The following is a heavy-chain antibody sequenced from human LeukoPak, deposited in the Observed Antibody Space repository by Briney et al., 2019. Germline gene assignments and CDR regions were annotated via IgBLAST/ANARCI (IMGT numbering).Heavy chain of an antibody. Sequence: ASVKVSCKASGYTFTGYYMHWVRQAPGQGLEWMGWINPNSGGTNYAQKFQGRVTMTRDTSISTAYMELSRLRSDDTAVYYCARVVTIFGGGVFDIWGQGTMVTVSS. D-gene: IGHD3-3*01. J-gene: IGHJ3*02. CDR2: INPNSGGT. CDR3: ARVVTIFGGGVFDI. CDR1: GYTFTGYY. V-gene: IGHV1-2*02.